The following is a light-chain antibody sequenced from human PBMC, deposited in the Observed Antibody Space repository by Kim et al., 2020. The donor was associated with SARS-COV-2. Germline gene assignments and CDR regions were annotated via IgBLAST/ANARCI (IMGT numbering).Light chain of an antibody. V-gene: IGKV3-20*01. CDR3: QQYGGSQT. J-gene: IGKJ2*01. CDR1: QSISRNY. CDR2: DAS. Sequence: SWSPGEGATRACRASQSISRNYLAWYQQKAGQAPRLLIYDASSRATGIPERFSGSGSGTDFTLAISRLEPEDFAVYYCQQYGGSQTFGQGTKLEI.